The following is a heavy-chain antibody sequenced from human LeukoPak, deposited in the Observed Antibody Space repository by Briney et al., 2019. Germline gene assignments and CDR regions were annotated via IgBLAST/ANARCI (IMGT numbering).Heavy chain of an antibody. CDR2: ISYDGSNK. J-gene: IGHJ3*02. V-gene: IGHV3-30*03. D-gene: IGHD3-10*01. CDR1: GFTFSSYG. CDR3: ARRGFGGWGAFDI. Sequence: GGSLRLSCAASGFTFSSYGMHWVRQAPGKGLEWVAVISYDGSNKYYADSVKGRFTISRDNSKNTLYLQMNSLRAEDTAVYYCARRGFGGWGAFDIWGQGTMVTVSS.